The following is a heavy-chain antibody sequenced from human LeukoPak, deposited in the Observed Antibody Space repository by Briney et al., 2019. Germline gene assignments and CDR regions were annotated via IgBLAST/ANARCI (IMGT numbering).Heavy chain of an antibody. V-gene: IGHV3-15*01. CDR3: TTCGYDRCGAFDI. D-gene: IGHD5-12*01. CDR1: EFPFTRAW. J-gene: IGHJ3*02. Sequence: GGSLRLSCAVSEFPFTRAWMTWVRQAPGKGLEWVGRIKSKTDGGTTDYAAPVKGRFSISRDDSKNTLYLQMNGLETEDTAMYYCTTCGYDRCGAFDIWGQGTVVTVSS. CDR2: IKSKTDGGTT.